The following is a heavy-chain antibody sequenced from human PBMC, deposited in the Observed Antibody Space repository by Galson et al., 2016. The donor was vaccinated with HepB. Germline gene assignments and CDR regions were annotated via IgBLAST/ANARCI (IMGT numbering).Heavy chain of an antibody. Sequence: SLRLSCAVSGFTLKDYNINWVRQAPGKGLEWVANIYQDGSEKSYVDSVKGRFTISRDNAKNSLYLQMHSLRAEDTAVYYCARNHGGWSPYYFDYWGQGTLVTVSS. J-gene: IGHJ4*02. CDR2: IYQDGSEK. CDR3: ARNHGGWSPYYFDY. V-gene: IGHV3-7*03. D-gene: IGHD6-19*01. CDR1: GFTLKDYN.